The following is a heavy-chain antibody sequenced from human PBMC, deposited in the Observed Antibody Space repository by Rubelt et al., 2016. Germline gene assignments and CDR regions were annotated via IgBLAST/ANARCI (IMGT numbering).Heavy chain of an antibody. Sequence: EVQLVQSGAEVKKPGESLRISCKGSGYSFTSYWISWVRQMPGKGLEWMGRIDPSDSDTNYSPSFQGHVTSSADKSISTAYLQWSSLKASDTAMYYCAIYDFWSGYYLDYWGQGTLVTVSS. CDR3: AIYDFWSGYYLDY. CDR2: IDPSDSDT. D-gene: IGHD3-3*01. V-gene: IGHV5-10-1*03. CDR1: GYSFTSYW. J-gene: IGHJ4*02.